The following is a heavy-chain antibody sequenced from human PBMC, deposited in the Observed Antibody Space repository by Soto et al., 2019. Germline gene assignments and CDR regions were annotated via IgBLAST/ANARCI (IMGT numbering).Heavy chain of an antibody. D-gene: IGHD6-19*01. J-gene: IGHJ4*02. V-gene: IGHV1-46*01. CDR1: GYTFTSYY. CDR3: ASDGSIAVAGTGVDY. CDR2: INPSGGST. Sequence: ASVKVSCKASGYTFTSYYMHWVRQAPGQGLEWMGIINPSGGSTSYAQKFQGRVTMTRDTSTSTVYMELSSLRSEDTAVYYCASDGSIAVAGTGVDYWGQGTLVTVSS.